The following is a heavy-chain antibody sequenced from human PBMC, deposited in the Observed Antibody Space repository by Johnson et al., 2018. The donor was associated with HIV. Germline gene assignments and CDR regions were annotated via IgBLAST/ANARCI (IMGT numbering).Heavy chain of an antibody. Sequence: QVQLVESGGGVVQPGRSLRLSCAASGFTFSSYGMHWVRQAPGKGLEWVAVIWYDGSNKYYADSVKGRFTISRDNSKNTLYLQMNSLRAEDTAVYYCANGDIRYCSSTSCHDGAFDIWGQGTMVTVSS. CDR2: IWYDGSNK. V-gene: IGHV3-33*06. CDR3: ANGDIRYCSSTSCHDGAFDI. D-gene: IGHD2-2*01. J-gene: IGHJ3*02. CDR1: GFTFSSYG.